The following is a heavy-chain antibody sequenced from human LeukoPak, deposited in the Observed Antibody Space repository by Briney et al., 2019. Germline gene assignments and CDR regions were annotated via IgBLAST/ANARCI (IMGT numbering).Heavy chain of an antibody. J-gene: IGHJ4*02. D-gene: IGHD3-22*01. V-gene: IGHV4-34*01. CDR3: ARDIMDDSSGSMKYYFDY. CDR2: INHSGST. CDR1: GGSFSGYY. Sequence: SETLSLTCAVYGGSFSGYYWSWIRQPPGKGLEWIGEINHSGSTNYNPSLKSRVTRSVDTSKNQFSLKLSSVTAADTAVYYCARDIMDDSSGSMKYYFDYWGQGTLVTVSS.